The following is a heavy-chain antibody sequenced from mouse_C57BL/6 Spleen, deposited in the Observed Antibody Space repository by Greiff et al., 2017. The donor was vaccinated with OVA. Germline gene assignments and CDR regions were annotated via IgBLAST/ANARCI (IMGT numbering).Heavy chain of an antibody. D-gene: IGHD2-2*01. CDR2: IYIGNGYT. V-gene: IGHV1-58*01. CDR3: ARSYGYHERNAMDY. CDR1: GYTFTSYG. Sequence: DVKLQESGAELVRPGSSVKMSCKTSGYTFTSYGINWVKQRPGQGLEWIGYIYIGNGYTEYNEKFKGKATLTSDTSSSTAYMQLSSLTSEDSAIYFCARSYGYHERNAMDYWGQGTSVTVSS. J-gene: IGHJ4*01.